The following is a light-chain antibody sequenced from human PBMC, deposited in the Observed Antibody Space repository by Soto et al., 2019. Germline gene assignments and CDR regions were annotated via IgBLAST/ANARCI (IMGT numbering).Light chain of an antibody. Sequence: EIVLTQSPGTLSLSPGERVTLSCRASHGVDNYLAWYQHKPVQAPRLLIYGASSRAAGVPDRFSGSGFGTDFTLTISKLEPDDFAMYYCHQYGVSPLTFGHGTKVDIK. V-gene: IGKV3-20*01. CDR2: GAS. CDR1: HGVDNY. CDR3: HQYGVSPLT. J-gene: IGKJ1*01.